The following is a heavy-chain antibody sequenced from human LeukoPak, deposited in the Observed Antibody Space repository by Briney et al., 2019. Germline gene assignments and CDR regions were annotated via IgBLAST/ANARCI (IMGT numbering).Heavy chain of an antibody. CDR1: GFTFSTYA. V-gene: IGHV3-23*01. J-gene: IGHJ4*02. Sequence: PGGSLRLSCVASGFTFSTYAMSWVRQAPGKGLEWVSGLTGGGGGTSYADSVKGRFTISRDNSKNTLYLQMNSLRAEDTAVYYCAKDKGAVTGTFDYWGQGTLVTVSS. D-gene: IGHD1-14*01. CDR2: LTGGGGGT. CDR3: AKDKGAVTGTFDY.